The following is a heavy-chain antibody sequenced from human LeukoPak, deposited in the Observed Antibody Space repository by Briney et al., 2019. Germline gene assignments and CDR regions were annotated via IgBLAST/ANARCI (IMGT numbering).Heavy chain of an antibody. CDR3: ARTIKFYCSGGSCYNSYYFDY. V-gene: IGHV3-11*01. Sequence: GGSLRLSCAASGFTFSDYYMSWIRQAPGKGLGWVSYISSIGSTIYYADSVKGRFTISRDNAKNSLYLQMNSLRAEDTAVYYCARTIKFYCSGGSCYNSYYFDYWGQGTLVTVSS. CDR1: GFTFSDYY. D-gene: IGHD2-15*01. CDR2: ISSIGSTI. J-gene: IGHJ4*02.